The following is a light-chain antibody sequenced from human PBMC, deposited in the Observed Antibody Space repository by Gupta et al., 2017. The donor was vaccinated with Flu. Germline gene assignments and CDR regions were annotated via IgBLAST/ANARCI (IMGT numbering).Light chain of an antibody. V-gene: IGLV3-21*02. J-gene: IGLJ3*02. Sequence: SFVLTQPPSVSVAPGQTAKIAGGGNNIASKAVHWYQQKPGQAPVLVVNDDSDRPSGIPERFSGSNSGNTATLSISRVEAGDEADYYCQVWDSSSDRGVFGGGTKLTVL. CDR2: DDS. CDR1: NIASKA. CDR3: QVWDSSSDRGV.